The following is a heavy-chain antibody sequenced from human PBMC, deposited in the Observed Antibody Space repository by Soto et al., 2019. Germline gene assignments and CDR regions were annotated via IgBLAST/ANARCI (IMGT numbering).Heavy chain of an antibody. CDR3: AKGSASSRPYYFDS. Sequence: GSLRLSCAASGFTFSNYVMSWVRQAPGKGLEWISAISGSSKYTYDADSVKGRFTVSRDHSKNTLFLQMSNLRAEDTALYFCAKGSASSRPYYFDSWGHGTLVTVSS. J-gene: IGHJ4*01. D-gene: IGHD2-21*01. CDR2: ISGSSKYT. CDR1: GFTFSNYV. V-gene: IGHV3-23*01.